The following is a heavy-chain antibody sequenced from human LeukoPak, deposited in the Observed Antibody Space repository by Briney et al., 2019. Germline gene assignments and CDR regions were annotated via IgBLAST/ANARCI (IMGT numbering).Heavy chain of an antibody. V-gene: IGHV1-2*06. Sequence: ASVKVSCKASGYTFTSYDINWVRQAPGQGLEWMGRINPNSGGTNYAQKFQGRVTMTRDTSISTAYMELSRLRSDDTAVYYCARDDSLGRYFDWQPNVYYYGMDVWGQGTTVTVSS. CDR1: GYTFTSYD. J-gene: IGHJ6*02. CDR2: INPNSGGT. D-gene: IGHD3-9*01. CDR3: ARDDSLGRYFDWQPNVYYYGMDV.